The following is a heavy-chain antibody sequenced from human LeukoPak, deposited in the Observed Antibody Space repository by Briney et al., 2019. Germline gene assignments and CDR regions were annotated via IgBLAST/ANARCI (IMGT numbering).Heavy chain of an antibody. CDR3: ARGSSCTNGVCQNWFDP. J-gene: IGHJ5*02. CDR1: GGSISSYY. V-gene: IGHV4-59*01. CDR2: IYYSGST. D-gene: IGHD2-8*01. Sequence: SETLSLTCTVSGGSISSYYWSWIRQPPGKGLEWIGYIYYSGSTNYNPSLKSRVTISVDTSKNQFSLKLSSVTAEDTAVYYCARGSSCTNGVCQNWFDPWGQGTLVTVSS.